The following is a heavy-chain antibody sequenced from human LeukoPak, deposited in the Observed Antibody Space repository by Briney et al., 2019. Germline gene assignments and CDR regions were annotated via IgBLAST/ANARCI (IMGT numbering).Heavy chain of an antibody. CDR2: IRSSSDYT. D-gene: IGHD6-13*01. CDR1: GFTFSDYY. J-gene: IGHJ5*02. CDR3: ARPPYSSSWDPGWFDP. Sequence: AAGCLRLSCVASGFTFSDYYMSWIRQAPGKGLDWVSYIRSSSDYTNYADSVRGRFTISRDNAKNSLYLQMNSLRAEDTAVYYCARPPYSSSWDPGWFDPWGQGTLITVSS. V-gene: IGHV3-11*06.